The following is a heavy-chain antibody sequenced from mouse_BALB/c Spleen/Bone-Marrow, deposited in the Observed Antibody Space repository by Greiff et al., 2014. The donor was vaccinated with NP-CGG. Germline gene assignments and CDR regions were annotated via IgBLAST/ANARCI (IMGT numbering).Heavy chain of an antibody. CDR2: IDPASGNT. CDR3: AYGSSYDYFDY. Sequence: VQLQQPGAELVKPGASVKLSCTASGFNIKDTYMHWVKQRPEQGLEWIGRIDPASGNTKYDPKFQGKATITADTSSNTAYLQLSSLTSEDTAVYYCAYGSSYDYFDYWGQGTTLTVSS. J-gene: IGHJ2*01. CDR1: GFNIKDTY. V-gene: IGHV14-3*02. D-gene: IGHD1-1*01.